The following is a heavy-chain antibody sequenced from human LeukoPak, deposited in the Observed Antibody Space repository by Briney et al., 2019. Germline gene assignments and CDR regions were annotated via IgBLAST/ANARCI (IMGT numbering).Heavy chain of an antibody. V-gene: IGHV3-30*18. CDR3: AKDRGSVAVAGLYYFDF. CDR2: ISYDGSNK. Sequence: GGSLRLSCAASGFTFSNYGMHWVRQAPGKGLGWVAVISYDGSNKYYADSVKGRFTISRDNSKNTLYVQMNSLRAEDTAVYYCAKDRGSVAVAGLYYFDFWGQGTLVTVSS. J-gene: IGHJ4*02. CDR1: GFTFSNYG. D-gene: IGHD6-19*01.